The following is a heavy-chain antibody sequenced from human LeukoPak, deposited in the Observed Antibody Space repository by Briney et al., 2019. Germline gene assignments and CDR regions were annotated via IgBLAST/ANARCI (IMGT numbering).Heavy chain of an antibody. Sequence: GGSLRLSCAASGFTFSSYGMHWVRQAPGKGLEWVAFIRYDGTNKYYADSVKGRFTISRDNYKNTLYLKMNNLRAEDTAVYYCAKDIAVGATAGFDPWGQGTLVTVSS. CDR1: GFTFSSYG. D-gene: IGHD1-26*01. V-gene: IGHV3-30*02. CDR2: IRYDGTNK. CDR3: AKDIAVGATAGFDP. J-gene: IGHJ5*02.